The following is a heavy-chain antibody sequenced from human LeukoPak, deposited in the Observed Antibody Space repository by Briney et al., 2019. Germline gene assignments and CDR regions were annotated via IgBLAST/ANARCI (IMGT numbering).Heavy chain of an antibody. D-gene: IGHD1-26*01. J-gene: IGHJ4*02. Sequence: SETLSLTCTVSGVSINTYYASWIRQAPGKGLEFLGFIYNGGNTNYNPSLKSRATTSVDTSNNQFSLRLTSVTAADTAMYYCAAGPWELDFWGQGTLVTVSS. CDR2: IYNGGNT. CDR1: GVSINTYY. CDR3: AAGPWELDF. V-gene: IGHV4-4*09.